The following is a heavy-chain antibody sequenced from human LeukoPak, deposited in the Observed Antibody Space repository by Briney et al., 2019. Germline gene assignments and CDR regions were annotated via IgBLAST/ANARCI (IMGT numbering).Heavy chain of an antibody. Sequence: SETLSLTCAVSGGSISSGGYSWSWIRQPPGKGLEWIGYIYHSGTTYYNPSLKSRVTISVDTSKNQFSLKLSSVTAADTAVYYCAREGYDILTGYYDAFDIWGQGTMVTVSS. J-gene: IGHJ3*02. CDR1: GGSISSGGYS. CDR2: IYHSGTT. V-gene: IGHV4-30-2*01. D-gene: IGHD3-9*01. CDR3: AREGYDILTGYYDAFDI.